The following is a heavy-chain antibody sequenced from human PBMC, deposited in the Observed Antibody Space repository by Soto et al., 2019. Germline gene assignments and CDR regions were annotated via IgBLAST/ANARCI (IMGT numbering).Heavy chain of an antibody. D-gene: IGHD3-3*01. CDR3: ARGYDFWSGPNYYYYYGMDV. V-gene: IGHV3-30-3*01. CDR2: ISYDGSNK. J-gene: IGHJ6*02. Sequence: PGGSLRLSCAASGFTFSSYAMHWVRQAPGKGLEWVAVISYDGSNKYYADSVKGRFTISRDNSKNTLYLQMNSLRAEDTAVYYCARGYDFWSGPNYYYYYGMDVWGQGTTVTVSS. CDR1: GFTFSSYA.